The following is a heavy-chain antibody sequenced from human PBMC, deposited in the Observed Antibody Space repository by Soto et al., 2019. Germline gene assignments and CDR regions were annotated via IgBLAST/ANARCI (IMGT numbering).Heavy chain of an antibody. Sequence: QVQLVQSGAEVKKSGASVKVSCKASGYTYTSHDINWVRQATGQGLEWMGWMNPNSGNTGYAQKFQGRVTMTRNTSISTAYMELSSLRSEDTAVYYCARWDYGDYARFDYWGQGTLVTVSS. J-gene: IGHJ4*02. CDR2: MNPNSGNT. V-gene: IGHV1-8*01. CDR3: ARWDYGDYARFDY. D-gene: IGHD4-17*01. CDR1: GYTYTSHD.